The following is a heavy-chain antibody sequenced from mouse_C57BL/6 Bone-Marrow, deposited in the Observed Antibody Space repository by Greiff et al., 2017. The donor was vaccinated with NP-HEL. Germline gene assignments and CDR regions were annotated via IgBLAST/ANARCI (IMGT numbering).Heavy chain of an antibody. Sequence: VQLQQSGAELVKPGASVKLSCTASGFNIKDYYMHWVKQRTGQGLEWIGRIDPEDGDTKYAPKFQGKATLTADTSSNTAYLQLSSLTSEDTAVYYCARSTVGATGDYWGQGTTLTVSS. V-gene: IGHV14-2*01. J-gene: IGHJ2*01. CDR2: IDPEDGDT. D-gene: IGHD1-1*01. CDR3: ARSTVGATGDY. CDR1: GFNIKDYY.